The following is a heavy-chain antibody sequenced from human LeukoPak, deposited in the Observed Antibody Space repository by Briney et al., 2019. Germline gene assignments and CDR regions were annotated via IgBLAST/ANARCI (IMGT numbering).Heavy chain of an antibody. V-gene: IGHV4-30-4*07. D-gene: IGHD3-3*01. Sequence: SETLSLTCAVSGGSISSGGYSWSWIRQPPGKGLEWIGYIYYSGSTYYNPSLKSRVTISVDTSKNQFSLKLSSVTAADTAVYYCARLVSGLRFLEWLSPYYFDYWGQGTLVTVSS. CDR1: GGSISSGGYS. CDR3: ARLVSGLRFLEWLSPYYFDY. CDR2: IYYSGST. J-gene: IGHJ4*02.